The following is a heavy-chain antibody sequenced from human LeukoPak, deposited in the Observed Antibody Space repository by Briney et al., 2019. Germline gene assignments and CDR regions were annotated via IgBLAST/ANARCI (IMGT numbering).Heavy chain of an antibody. CDR3: ARALTYYYDSSGLWHFDY. CDR1: GYTFTSYG. Sequence: ASVKVSCKASGYTFTSYGISWVRQAPGQGLEWMGWISAYNGNTNYAQKLQGRVTMTTDTSTSTAYMELRSLRSDDTAVYYCARALTYYYDSSGLWHFDYWGQETLVTVSS. CDR2: ISAYNGNT. V-gene: IGHV1-18*01. J-gene: IGHJ4*02. D-gene: IGHD3-22*01.